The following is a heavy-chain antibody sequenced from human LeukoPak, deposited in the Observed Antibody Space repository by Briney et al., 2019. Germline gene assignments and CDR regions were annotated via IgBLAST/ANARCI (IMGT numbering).Heavy chain of an antibody. D-gene: IGHD3-22*01. CDR3: AKDYTYDSSGYYWG. CDR2: ISGSGGST. V-gene: IGHV3-23*01. CDR1: GFTFSSYG. J-gene: IGHJ4*02. Sequence: GGSLRLSCAASGFTFSSYGMSWVRQAPGKGLEWVSAISGSGGSTYYADSVKGRFTISRDNSKNTLYLQMNSLRAEDTAVYYCAKDYTYDSSGYYWGWGQGTLVTVSS.